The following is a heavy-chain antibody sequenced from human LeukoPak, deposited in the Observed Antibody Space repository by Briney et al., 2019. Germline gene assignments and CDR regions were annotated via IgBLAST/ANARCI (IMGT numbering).Heavy chain of an antibody. CDR2: INHSGST. D-gene: IGHD2-8*01. Sequence: SETLSLTCTVSGGSISSYYWSWIRQPPGKGLEWIGEINHSGSTNYNPSLKSRVTISVDTSKNQFSLKLSSVTAADTAVYYCARQMHMVLLYWFDPWGQGTLVTVSS. CDR1: GGSISSYY. CDR3: ARQMHMVLLYWFDP. V-gene: IGHV4-34*01. J-gene: IGHJ5*02.